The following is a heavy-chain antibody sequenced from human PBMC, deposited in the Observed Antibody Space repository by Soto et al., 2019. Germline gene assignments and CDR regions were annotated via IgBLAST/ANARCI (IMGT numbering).Heavy chain of an antibody. CDR3: ASEAYSSSCYGAFDI. Sequence: EVQLVESGGGLVQPGGSLRLSCAASGFTVSSNYMSWVRQAPGKGLEWVSVIYSGGSTYYADSVKGRFTISRDNSKNTLYLQMNSLRAEDTAVYYCASEAYSSSCYGAFDIWGQGTMVTVSS. J-gene: IGHJ3*02. CDR2: IYSGGST. V-gene: IGHV3-66*01. D-gene: IGHD6-13*01. CDR1: GFTVSSNY.